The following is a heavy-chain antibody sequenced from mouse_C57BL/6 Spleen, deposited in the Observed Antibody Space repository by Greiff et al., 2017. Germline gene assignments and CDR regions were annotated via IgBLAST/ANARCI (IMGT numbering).Heavy chain of an antibody. D-gene: IGHD2-3*01. CDR3: ASDGYYGGNYYAMDY. V-gene: IGHV1-50*01. CDR2: IDPSDSYT. Sequence: QVQLQQPGAELVKPGASVKLSCKASGYTFTSYWMQWVKQRPGQGLEWIGEIDPSDSYTNYNQKFKGKATLTVDTSSSTAYMQLSSLTSEDSAVYYCASDGYYGGNYYAMDYWGQGTSVTVSS. CDR1: GYTFTSYW. J-gene: IGHJ4*01.